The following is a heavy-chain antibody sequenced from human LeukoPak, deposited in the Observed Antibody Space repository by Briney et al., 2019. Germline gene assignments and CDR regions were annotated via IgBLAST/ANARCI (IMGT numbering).Heavy chain of an antibody. V-gene: IGHV5-51*01. CDR3: ARHVDDSSGYYYRTMYYFDY. CDR2: ISPGDSDT. J-gene: IGHJ4*02. D-gene: IGHD3-22*01. Sequence: GESLKISCKGSGYVFTTYRIGWVRQMPGKGLEWMGIISPGDSDTRYSPSFQGQVTISADESISTAYLQWSSLKASDTAMYYCARHVDDSSGYYYRTMYYFDYWGQGSLVTVSS. CDR1: GYVFTTYR.